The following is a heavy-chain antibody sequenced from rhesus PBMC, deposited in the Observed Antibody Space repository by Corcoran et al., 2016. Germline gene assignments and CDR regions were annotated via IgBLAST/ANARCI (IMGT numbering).Heavy chain of an antibody. CDR3: AKYTLRISDNSFDV. V-gene: IGHV4-80*01. D-gene: IGHD2-2*01. J-gene: IGHJ5-2*02. CDR1: GGSLSNNW. CDR2: INAKTGST. Sequence: QVQLQESGPGLVKPSETLSLTCAVSGGSLSNNWWSWIRQSPEKGLEWIGEINAKTGSTDYNPSLTRRVTISKDASKNQFSLSLSSVTAADTAIYYCAKYTLRISDNSFDVWGRGFLVTVSS.